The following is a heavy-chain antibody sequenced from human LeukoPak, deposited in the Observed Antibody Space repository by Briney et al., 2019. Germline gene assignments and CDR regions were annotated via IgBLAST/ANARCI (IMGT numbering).Heavy chain of an antibody. CDR1: GFTFSSYS. J-gene: IGHJ3*02. CDR3: LTIVETTIDAFDI. V-gene: IGHV3-21*01. Sequence: PGGSLRLSCAASGFTFSSYSMNWVRQAPGKGLEWVSSISSSSYIYYADSVKGRFTISRDNAKNSLYLQMNSLRAEDTAVYYCLTIVETTIDAFDIWGQGTMVTVSS. D-gene: IGHD1-26*01. CDR2: ISSSSYI.